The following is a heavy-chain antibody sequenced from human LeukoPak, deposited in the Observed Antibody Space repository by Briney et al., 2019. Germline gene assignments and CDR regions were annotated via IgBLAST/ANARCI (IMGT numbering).Heavy chain of an antibody. CDR3: ATPRLNWFDP. Sequence: PSETLSLTCTVSGGSISSSSYYWGWFRQPPGKGLEWIGSIYYSGSTYYNPSLKSRVTISVDTSKNQFSLKLSSVTAADTAVYYCATPRLNWFDPWGQGTLVTVSS. CDR2: IYYSGST. CDR1: GGSISSSSYY. J-gene: IGHJ5*02. V-gene: IGHV4-39*01.